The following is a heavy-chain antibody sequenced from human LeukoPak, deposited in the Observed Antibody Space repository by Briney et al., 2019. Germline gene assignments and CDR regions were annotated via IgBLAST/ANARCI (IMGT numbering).Heavy chain of an antibody. CDR2: IIPIFGTA. Sequence: SVKVSCKASGGTFSSYAISWVRQAPGQGLEWMGGIIPIFGTANYAQKFQGRVTITADESTSTAYMELSSLRSEDTAVYYCARELVSRHSDSSGYLDYWGQGTLVTVSS. D-gene: IGHD3-22*01. V-gene: IGHV1-69*13. J-gene: IGHJ4*02. CDR3: ARELVSRHSDSSGYLDY. CDR1: GGTFSSYA.